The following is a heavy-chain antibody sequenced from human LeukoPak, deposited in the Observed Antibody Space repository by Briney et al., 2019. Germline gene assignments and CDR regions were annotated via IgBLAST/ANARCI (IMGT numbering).Heavy chain of an antibody. Sequence: GGSLRLSCAASGFTFSNAWMSWVRQAPGRGLEWVSVIYSGGSTYYAGSVKGRFTISRDNSKNTLYLQMNSLRAEDTAVYYCARDRPRAVWGQGTTVTVSS. J-gene: IGHJ6*02. CDR1: GFTFSNAW. CDR3: ARDRPRAV. CDR2: IYSGGST. V-gene: IGHV3-53*01.